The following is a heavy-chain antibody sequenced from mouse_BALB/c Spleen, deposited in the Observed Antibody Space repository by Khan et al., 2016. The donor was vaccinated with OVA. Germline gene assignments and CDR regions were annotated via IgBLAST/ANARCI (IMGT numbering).Heavy chain of an antibody. J-gene: IGHJ3*01. D-gene: IGHD2-14*01. Sequence: VQLQQSGPDLVKPGASVKISCKASGYSFTLYYMSWVKQSHGKSLEWIGRVNPNTDNINYNQEFKGKAILTVDQSSNKAYMELRSLTSDYSAVYVCARGYDFFASWGQGTLGTVSA. CDR3: ARGYDFFAS. V-gene: IGHV1-26*01. CDR2: VNPNTDNI. CDR1: GYSFTLYY.